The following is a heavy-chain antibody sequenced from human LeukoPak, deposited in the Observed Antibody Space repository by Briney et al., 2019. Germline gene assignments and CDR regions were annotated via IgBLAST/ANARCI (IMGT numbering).Heavy chain of an antibody. J-gene: IGHJ5*02. CDR1: GDSFGTYG. Sequence: SVKVSCKASGDSFGTYGITWVRQAPGEGLEWMGGFNPIFGSAQYAQKFQGRVTITMDVSARTVYMELGSLRSEDTTIYYCARDFGSGVFDPWGQGTLVTVSS. CDR2: FNPIFGSA. V-gene: IGHV1-69*05. D-gene: IGHD3-10*01. CDR3: ARDFGSGVFDP.